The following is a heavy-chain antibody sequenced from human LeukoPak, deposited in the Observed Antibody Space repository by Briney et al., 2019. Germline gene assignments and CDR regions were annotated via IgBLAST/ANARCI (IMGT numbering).Heavy chain of an antibody. J-gene: IGHJ4*02. D-gene: IGHD1-7*01. V-gene: IGHV3-7*01. CDR3: ASGVDWNYDL. CDR2: IKGSDK. CDR1: GFTFSNYW. Sequence: GGSLRLSCVGSGFTFSNYWMNWVRQAPGKGLEWVANIKGSDKGHLDSVKGRFSVSRDDARNSLYLQMDSLRAEDTAVYYCASGVDWNYDLWGQGTVVRVSS.